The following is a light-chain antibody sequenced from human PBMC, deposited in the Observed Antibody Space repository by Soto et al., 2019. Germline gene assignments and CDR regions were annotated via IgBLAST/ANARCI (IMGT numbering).Light chain of an antibody. CDR1: ESVSSN. CDR3: QKYNSAPLT. J-gene: IGKJ4*01. Sequence: VMTQSPATLSVSPGERATLSCRASESVSSNLAWYQQRPGQAPRLLIYGASTRATDTPVRFRGSGSGTEFTLTISSLQPEDVAAYYCQKYNSAPLTFGGGTKVEIK. V-gene: IGKV3-15*01. CDR2: GAS.